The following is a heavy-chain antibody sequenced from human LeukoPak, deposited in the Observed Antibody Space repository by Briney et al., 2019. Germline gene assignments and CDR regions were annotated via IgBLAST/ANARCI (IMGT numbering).Heavy chain of an antibody. Sequence: SETLSLTCTVSGGSISSSSYFWGWIRQPPGKSLEWIGSIYYYGSTYYNPSLKSRVTISVDTSKNQFSLKLRSVTAADTAVYYCARSNSYGPYYFDYWGQGTLVTVSS. V-gene: IGHV4-39*07. CDR3: ARSNSYGPYYFDY. CDR2: IYYYGST. J-gene: IGHJ4*02. D-gene: IGHD3-16*01. CDR1: GGSISSSSYF.